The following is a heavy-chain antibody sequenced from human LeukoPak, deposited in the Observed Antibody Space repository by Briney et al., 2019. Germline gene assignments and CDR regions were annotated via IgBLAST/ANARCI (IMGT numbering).Heavy chain of an antibody. V-gene: IGHV1-24*01. CDR3: ATVFVDRGSYYVFDY. D-gene: IGHD1-26*01. Sequence: ASVKVSCKVSGYTLTELSMHWVRQAPGKGLEWMGGFDPEDGETIFAQKFQGRVTMTEDTSTDTAYLELSSLRSEDTAVYYCATVFVDRGSYYVFDYWGQGTLVTVSS. CDR2: FDPEDGET. CDR1: GYTLTELS. J-gene: IGHJ4*02.